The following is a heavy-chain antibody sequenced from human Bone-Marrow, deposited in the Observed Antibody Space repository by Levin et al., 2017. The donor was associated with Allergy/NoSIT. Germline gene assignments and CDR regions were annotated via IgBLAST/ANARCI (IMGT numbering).Heavy chain of an antibody. D-gene: IGHD2-2*01. CDR1: EGAISSGYY. V-gene: IGHV4-38-2*02. CDR2: IYYNGRD. CDR3: ARGDQKGYFDY. J-gene: IGHJ4*02. Sequence: SETLSLNCSVSEGAISSGYYWGWIRQPPGKGLEWIGSIYYNGRDHYNPSLKSRVTISIHTAANQFALKLVSVTAADTAVYFCARGDQKGYFDYWGQGRLVTVSS.